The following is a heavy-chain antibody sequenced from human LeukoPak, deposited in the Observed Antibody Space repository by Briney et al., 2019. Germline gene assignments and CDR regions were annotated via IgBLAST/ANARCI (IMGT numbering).Heavy chain of an antibody. J-gene: IGHJ2*01. CDR1: GFTFSNYG. CDR3: ARGVVGATTGWYFDL. V-gene: IGHV3-33*01. Sequence: GRSLRLSCAASGFTFSNYGMHWARQAPGKGLEWVAVIWSDESNKYYADSVEGRFTISRDNFKNTLYLHMNRLRAEDTTVYYCARGVVGATTGWYFDLWGRGTLVTVSS. D-gene: IGHD1-26*01. CDR2: IWSDESNK.